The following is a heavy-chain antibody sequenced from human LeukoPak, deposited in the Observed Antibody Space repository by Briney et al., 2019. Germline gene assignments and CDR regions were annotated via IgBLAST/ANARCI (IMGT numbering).Heavy chain of an antibody. CDR3: AKSSGSGSQKDDSEVDPFDY. J-gene: IGHJ4*02. V-gene: IGHV3-30*18. CDR2: ISYDGSNK. Sequence: GGSLRLSCAASGFTFSSYGMHWVRQAPGKGLEWVAVISYDGSNKYYADSVKGRFTISRDNSKNTLYLQMNSLRAEDTAVYYCAKSSGSGSQKDDSEVDPFDYWGQGTLVTVSS. D-gene: IGHD3-10*01. CDR1: GFTFSSYG.